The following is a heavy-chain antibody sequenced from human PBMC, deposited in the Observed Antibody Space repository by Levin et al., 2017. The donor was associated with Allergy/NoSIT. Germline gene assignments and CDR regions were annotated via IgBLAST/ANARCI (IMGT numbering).Heavy chain of an antibody. CDR2: ISYDGTNK. CDR1: GFTFSRHG. J-gene: IGHJ4*02. D-gene: IGHD6-13*01. CDR3: AKELGEAAGTNYFDY. V-gene: IGHV3-30*18. Sequence: PGGSLRLSCAASGFTFSRHGMHWVRQAPGKVLEWVTVISYDGTNKYYIDSVKGRFTISRDNSKNTVYLQMNSLRAEDTAVYYCAKELGEAAGTNYFDYWGQGTLVTVSS.